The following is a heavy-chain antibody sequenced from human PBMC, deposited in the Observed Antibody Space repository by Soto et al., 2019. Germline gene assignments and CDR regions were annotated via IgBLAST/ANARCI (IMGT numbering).Heavy chain of an antibody. J-gene: IGHJ3*02. D-gene: IGHD6-19*01. CDR2: IDTSGSAT. Sequence: GGSLRLSCAVSGFTFSNYWMHWVRQAPGKGLVWVSRIDTSGSATKFADSVEGRFSMSKDNADNTLYLQMNNLRADDTAVYYCVRVLKSIGWDNDVFDIWGQGTMVTVSS. CDR3: VRVLKSIGWDNDVFDI. V-gene: IGHV3-74*01. CDR1: GFTFSNYW.